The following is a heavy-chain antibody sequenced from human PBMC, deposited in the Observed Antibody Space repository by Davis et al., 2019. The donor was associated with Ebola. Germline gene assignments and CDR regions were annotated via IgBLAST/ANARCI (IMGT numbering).Heavy chain of an antibody. J-gene: IGHJ4*02. D-gene: IGHD1-26*01. CDR1: GFPFSNAW. V-gene: IGHV3-15*07. CDR3: ATDEGGSRY. Sequence: PGGSLRLSCAASGFPFSNAWMNWVRLAPGNGLEWVARIKRDSDEGTRDYAAPVRRRSIISRDDVRNTMYLYMNNLKTEDTAIYYCATDEGGSRYWGQGSPVIVSS. CDR2: IKRDSDEGTR.